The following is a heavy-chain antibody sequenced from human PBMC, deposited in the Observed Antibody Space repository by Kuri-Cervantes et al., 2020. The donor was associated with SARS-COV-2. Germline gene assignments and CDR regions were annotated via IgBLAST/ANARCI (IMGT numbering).Heavy chain of an antibody. CDR1: GFTFSSYG. Sequence: LSLTCAASGFTFSSYGMHWVRQAPGKGLEWVSYISSSSTIYYADSVKGRFTISRDNAKNSLYLQMNSLRDEDTAVYYCAREGYYDSSCYFDYWGQGTLVTVSS. D-gene: IGHD3-22*01. J-gene: IGHJ4*02. V-gene: IGHV3-48*02. CDR2: ISSSSTI. CDR3: AREGYYDSSCYFDY.